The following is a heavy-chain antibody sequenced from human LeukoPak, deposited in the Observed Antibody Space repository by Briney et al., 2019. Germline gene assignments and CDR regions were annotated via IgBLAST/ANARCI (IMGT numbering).Heavy chain of an antibody. V-gene: IGHV3-21*01. CDR1: GFPVNTNY. Sequence: GGSLRLSCAVSGFPVNTNYMTWVRQAPGKGLEWVSSISSSSSYIYYADLVKGRFTISRDNAKNSLYLQMNSLRAEDTAVYYCARDSIPVDAFDIWGQGTMVTVSS. J-gene: IGHJ3*02. CDR3: ARDSIPVDAFDI. D-gene: IGHD2-21*01. CDR2: ISSSSSYI.